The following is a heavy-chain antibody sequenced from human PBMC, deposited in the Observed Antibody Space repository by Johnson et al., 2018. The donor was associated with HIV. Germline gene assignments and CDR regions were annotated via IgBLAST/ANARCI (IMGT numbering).Heavy chain of an antibody. V-gene: IGHV3-7*05. CDR2: IKQDGSEK. CDR1: RFTFSSYW. Sequence: VQLVESGGGLVQPGGSLRLSCAASRFTFSSYWMSWVRQAPGKGLEWVANIKQDGSEKYYVDSVKGRFTISRDSSKNSLYLQMNSLRAEDTALYYCAREQKFCSGGSCSNAFDVWGQGTMVTVSS. J-gene: IGHJ3*01. D-gene: IGHD2-15*01. CDR3: AREQKFCSGGSCSNAFDV.